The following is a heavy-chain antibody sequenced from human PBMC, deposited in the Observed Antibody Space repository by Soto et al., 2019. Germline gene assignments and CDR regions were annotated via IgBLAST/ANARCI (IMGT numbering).Heavy chain of an antibody. Sequence: QVQLVESGGGVVQPGRSLRLSCAASGFTFSSYGMHWVRQAPGKGLEWVAVISYDGSNKYYADSVKGRFTISRDNSKNTLYLQMNSLRAEDTAVYYCAKGPQPYSSGWYRGLFLFDYWGQGTLVTVSS. CDR2: ISYDGSNK. CDR1: GFTFSSYG. D-gene: IGHD6-19*01. CDR3: AKGPQPYSSGWYRGLFLFDY. V-gene: IGHV3-30*18. J-gene: IGHJ4*02.